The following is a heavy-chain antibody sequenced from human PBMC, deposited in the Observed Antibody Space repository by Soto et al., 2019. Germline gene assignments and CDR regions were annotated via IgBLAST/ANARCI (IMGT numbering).Heavy chain of an antibody. V-gene: IGHV1-69*12. J-gene: IGHJ6*02. D-gene: IGHD2-2*01. CDR3: ARVRGYCISTSCYPYYYYYGMDV. CDR2: IIPIFGTA. Sequence: QVQLVQSGAEVKKPGSSVKVSCKASGGTFSSYAISWVRQAPGQGLEWMGGIIPIFGTANYAQKFQGRVTLTADESTSTAYMELSSLRSEDTAVYYCARVRGYCISTSCYPYYYYYGMDVWGQGTTVTVSS. CDR1: GGTFSSYA.